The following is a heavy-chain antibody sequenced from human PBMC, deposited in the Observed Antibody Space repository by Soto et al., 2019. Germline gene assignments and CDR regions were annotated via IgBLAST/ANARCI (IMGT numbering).Heavy chain of an antibody. V-gene: IGHV4-59*01. CDR1: GGSISRYY. Sequence: ETLSLTCTVSGGSISRYYWSWIRQSPGKGLEWIGYVFYSGSSNYNPSLKSRVTISVDTSKNQFSLKLRSVTAADTSVYYCARGRNDLLTGHYYFDYWGQGTLVTVSS. J-gene: IGHJ4*02. D-gene: IGHD3-9*01. CDR3: ARGRNDLLTGHYYFDY. CDR2: VFYSGSS.